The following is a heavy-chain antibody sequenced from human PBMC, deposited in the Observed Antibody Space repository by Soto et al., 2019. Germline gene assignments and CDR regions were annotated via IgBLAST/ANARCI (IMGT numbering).Heavy chain of an antibody. V-gene: IGHV4-61*01. CDR3: ARIVVAANNCFDP. CDR1: CDSVISGSYY. CDR2: IYYSGST. Sequence: SETLSLTCTFSCDSVISGSYYWSWIRQPPGKGLEWIGYIYYSGSTDYNPSLKRRVTMSVDTSKNQFSLRLSSVTAADAAMYYCARIVVAANNCFDPWGQGTLVTV. D-gene: IGHD2-15*01. J-gene: IGHJ5*02.